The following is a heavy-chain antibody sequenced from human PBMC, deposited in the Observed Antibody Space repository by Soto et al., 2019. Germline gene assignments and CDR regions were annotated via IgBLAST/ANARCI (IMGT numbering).Heavy chain of an antibody. D-gene: IGHD3-22*01. CDR1: GGSMSSVGYY. Sequence: SETLSLTCTVSGGSMSSVGYYWSWIRQAPGKGLQCIAYSYDRERTYYNPSLESRATISVDTTTNQYSLKLSSVTAADTAGDYCARTYYYDSSHDYWGQGTPVTVSS. CDR3: ARTYYYDSSHDY. CDR2: SYDRERT. J-gene: IGHJ4*02. V-gene: IGHV4-30-4*01.